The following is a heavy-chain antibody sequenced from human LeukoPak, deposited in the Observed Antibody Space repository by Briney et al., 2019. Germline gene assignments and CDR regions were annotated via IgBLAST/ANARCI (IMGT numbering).Heavy chain of an antibody. CDR3: AKDARRINMIGVVTKRAGYFDY. Sequence: GGSLRLSCAGSGFSFSSYGMHWVRQAPGKGLEWVAFIRYDGSNKYYADSVKGRFTISRDNSKNTLYLQMNSLRGDDTAVYYCAKDARRINMIGVVTKRAGYFDYWGQGTLVTVSS. CDR2: IRYDGSNK. CDR1: GFSFSSYG. V-gene: IGHV3-30*02. J-gene: IGHJ4*02. D-gene: IGHD3-22*01.